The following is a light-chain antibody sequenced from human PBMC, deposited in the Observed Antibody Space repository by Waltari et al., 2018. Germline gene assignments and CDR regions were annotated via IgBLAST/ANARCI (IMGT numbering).Light chain of an antibody. J-gene: IGLJ3*02. Sequence: QSALTQPASVSGSPGQSITISCTGTNSDVGGFNYVPWYQQYPGKAPKLIIYDVTNRPSRVSTRFSCSKSDNTASLIISGLQAEDEADYYCSSYRGGITWVFGGGTKLTVL. V-gene: IGLV2-14*03. CDR1: NSDVGGFNY. CDR2: DVT. CDR3: SSYRGGITWV.